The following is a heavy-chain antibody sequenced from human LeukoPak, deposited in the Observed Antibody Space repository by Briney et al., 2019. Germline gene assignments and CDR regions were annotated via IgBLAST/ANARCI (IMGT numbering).Heavy chain of an antibody. Sequence: KPSETLSLTCSVSGGSISSYYWSWIRQPAGKGLEWSERIYTSGSTNYNPSLMSRVTMSVDTSKNQFSLKLSSVTAADTAVYYCARVAPQPSWGFGESQQYYYYYMDVWGKGTTVTISS. CDR2: IYTSGST. CDR1: GGSISSYY. V-gene: IGHV4-4*07. D-gene: IGHD3-10*01. CDR3: ARVAPQPSWGFGESQQYYYYYMDV. J-gene: IGHJ6*03.